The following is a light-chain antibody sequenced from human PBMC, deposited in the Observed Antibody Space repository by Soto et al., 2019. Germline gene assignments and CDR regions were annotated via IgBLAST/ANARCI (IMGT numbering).Light chain of an antibody. CDR3: QQYGSSLWT. V-gene: IGKV3-20*01. CDR1: QSVSSY. J-gene: IGKJ1*01. CDR2: DAY. Sequence: EIVLTQSPATLSLSPGERATLSCRASQSVSSYLAWYQQKPGQAHRLLIYDAYNRATGIPDRFSGSGSGTDFTLTIRRLDPEDFAMYYCQQYGSSLWTFGQGTKVDIK.